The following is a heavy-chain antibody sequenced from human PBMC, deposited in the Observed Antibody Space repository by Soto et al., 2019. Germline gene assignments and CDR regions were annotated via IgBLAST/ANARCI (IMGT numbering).Heavy chain of an antibody. CDR2: ISYDGSNK. CDR3: ARETYYYDSSGYYGPFDY. D-gene: IGHD3-22*01. Sequence: QVQLVESGGGVVQPGRSLRLSCAASGFTFSSYAMHWVRQAPGKGLEWVAVISYDGSNKYYADSVKGRFTISRDNSKNTLYLQMNSLRAEDTDVYYCARETYYYDSSGYYGPFDYWGQGTLVTVSS. CDR1: GFTFSSYA. V-gene: IGHV3-30-3*01. J-gene: IGHJ4*01.